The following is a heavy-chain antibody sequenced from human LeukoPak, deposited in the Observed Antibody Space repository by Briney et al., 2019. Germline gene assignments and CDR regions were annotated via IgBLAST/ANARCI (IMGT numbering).Heavy chain of an antibody. Sequence: PGGSLRLSCEASRFSFSTYPMGWVRRAPGKGLEWVSSISSSSSYIYYADSVKGRFTISRDNAKNSLYLQMNSLRAEDTAVYYCARRKGQFGYWPEYYYYYYMDVWGKGTTVTVSS. CDR1: RFSFSTYP. CDR2: ISSSSSYI. CDR3: ARRKGQFGYWPEYYYYYYMDV. D-gene: IGHD3-22*01. V-gene: IGHV3-21*01. J-gene: IGHJ6*03.